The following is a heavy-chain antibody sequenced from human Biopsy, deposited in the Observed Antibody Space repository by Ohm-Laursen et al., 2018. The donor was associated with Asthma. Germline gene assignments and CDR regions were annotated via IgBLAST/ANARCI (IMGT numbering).Heavy chain of an antibody. J-gene: IGHJ5*02. Sequence: ASVKVSCKASGYTFTGYYMHWVRQAPGQGLEWMGRINPNSGGTNYAQKFQGRVTMTRDTSISTAYMELSRLRSDDTAVYYCAREGITGTTAWFDPWGQGTLVTGSS. D-gene: IGHD1-7*01. CDR2: INPNSGGT. CDR1: GYTFTGYY. CDR3: AREGITGTTAWFDP. V-gene: IGHV1-2*06.